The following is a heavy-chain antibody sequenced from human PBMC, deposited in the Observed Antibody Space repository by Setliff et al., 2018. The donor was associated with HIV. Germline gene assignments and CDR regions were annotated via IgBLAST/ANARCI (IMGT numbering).Heavy chain of an antibody. D-gene: IGHD3-10*01. J-gene: IGHJ6*03. V-gene: IGHV1-69*13. CDR1: RRTFSEDA. Sequence: GASVKVSCKTSRRTFSEDAINWVRQAPGEGLEWVGGIIHILGTADYAEKFQGRVTITADEPRSTVYLEVSNLRSEDTAVYYCAKAVRGYGSTYYNYYYMDVWGKGTTVTVPS. CDR3: AKAVRGYGSTYYNYYYMDV. CDR2: IIHILGTA.